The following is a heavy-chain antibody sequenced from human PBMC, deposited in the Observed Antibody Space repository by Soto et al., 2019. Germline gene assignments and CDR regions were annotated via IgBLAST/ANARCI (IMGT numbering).Heavy chain of an antibody. CDR3: ATDCLHLWCGESKGDSFDI. J-gene: IGHJ3*02. V-gene: IGHV1-2*02. CDR2: INPNSGGT. D-gene: IGHD3-10*01. CDR1: GYTFTGYY. Sequence: XSVKVSCEASGYTFTGYYMHWVRQAPVQGLEWMGWINPNSGGTNYSQKFQGRVTMTRDTSISTAYMELSRLRSDDTAVYYCATDCLHLWCGESKGDSFDIWGKGTRVTVSS.